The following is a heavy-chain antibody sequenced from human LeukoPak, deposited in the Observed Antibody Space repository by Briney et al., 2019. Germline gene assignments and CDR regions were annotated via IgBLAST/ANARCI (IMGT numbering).Heavy chain of an antibody. J-gene: IGHJ5*02. CDR1: DDSINIHTYY. CDR3: ARDRGGQQLVPSPSNWFDP. V-gene: IGHV4-39*07. Sequence: SETLSLTCTVSDDSINIHTYYWGWIRQPPGKGLEWIGSIYYGGSTYYNPSLKSRVTISIDRSRNQFSLKLKSVTAADTAVYYCARDRGGQQLVPSPSNWFDPWGQGTLVTVSS. CDR2: IYYGGST. D-gene: IGHD6-13*01.